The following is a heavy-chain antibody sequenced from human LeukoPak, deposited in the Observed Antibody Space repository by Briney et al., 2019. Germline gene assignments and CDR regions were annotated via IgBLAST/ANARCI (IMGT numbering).Heavy chain of an antibody. D-gene: IGHD3-3*01. CDR1: GFPFSSYG. V-gene: IGHV3-33*01. CDR2: IWYDGSNK. Sequence: GRSLRLSCAASGFPFSSYGTHWVRQAPGKGLEWVAVIWYDGSNKYYADSVKGRFTISRDNSKNTLYLQMNSLRAEDTAVYYCARGDFWSAYCDYWGQGTLVTVSS. CDR3: ARGDFWSAYCDY. J-gene: IGHJ4*02.